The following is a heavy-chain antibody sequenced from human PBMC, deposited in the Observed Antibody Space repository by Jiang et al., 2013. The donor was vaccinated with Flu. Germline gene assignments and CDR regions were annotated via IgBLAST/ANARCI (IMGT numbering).Heavy chain of an antibody. D-gene: IGHD2-15*01. J-gene: IGHJ4*02. Sequence: SRVTISIDTSKNHFSLKLSSVTAADTAIYYCVRYCGGGRCPDYWGQGSLVTVSS. CDR3: VRYCGGGRCPDY. V-gene: IGHV4-61*03.